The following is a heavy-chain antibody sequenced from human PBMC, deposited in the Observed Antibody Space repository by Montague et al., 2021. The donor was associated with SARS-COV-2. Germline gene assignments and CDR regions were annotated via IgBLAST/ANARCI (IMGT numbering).Heavy chain of an antibody. CDR2: IYYTGGT. D-gene: IGHD6-19*01. J-gene: IGHJ4*02. CDR3: ARIAMAATFDS. Sequence: TLSLTCTVSGGSISPYYWNWIRQPPGKGLAWFGYIYYTGGTKYNPSLKSRVSMSVDTSKNQFSLRLTSVGAADTAVCYCARIAMAATFDSWGQGALVTVSS. V-gene: IGHV4-59*13. CDR1: GGSISPYY.